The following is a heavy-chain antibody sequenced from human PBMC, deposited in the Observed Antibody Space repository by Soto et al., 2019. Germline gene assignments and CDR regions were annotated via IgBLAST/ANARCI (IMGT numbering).Heavy chain of an antibody. CDR2: ISYDGNDK. Sequence: QVHLVESGGGVVQPGRSLTLSCAASGFTFSSYGMNWVHQAPGKGLEWVAIISYDGNDKYYADSVRGRFTISRDNSKNTLYLQMHNLRAEDTAFYYCAKAFGSTSGVNYFDPWGQGTLVTVSS. V-gene: IGHV3-30*18. CDR1: GFTFSSYG. J-gene: IGHJ5*02. D-gene: IGHD3-10*01. CDR3: AKAFGSTSGVNYFDP.